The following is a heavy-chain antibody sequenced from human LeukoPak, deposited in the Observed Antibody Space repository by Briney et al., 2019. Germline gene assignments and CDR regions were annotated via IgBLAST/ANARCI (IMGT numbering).Heavy chain of an antibody. V-gene: IGHV3-74*01. CDR1: GFTFSSYW. CDR2: IKSDGSST. CDR3: ARGPYSSRVDY. D-gene: IGHD6-13*01. J-gene: IGHJ4*02. Sequence: GGSLRLSCAASGFTFSSYWMHWVRQPPGKGLVWVSRIKSDGSSTTYADPVKGRFTISRDNAKNTLYLEMNSLRAEDTALYYCARGPYSSRVDYWGQGTLVTVSS.